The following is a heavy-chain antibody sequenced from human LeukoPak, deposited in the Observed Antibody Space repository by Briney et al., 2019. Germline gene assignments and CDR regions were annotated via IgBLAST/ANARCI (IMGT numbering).Heavy chain of an antibody. V-gene: IGHV3-30*03. Sequence: PGGSLRLSCAASGFTFSSYGMHWVRQAPGKGLEWVAFISYDGSNKYYADSVKGRFTISRDNSKNTLYLQMNSLRAEDTAVYYCARAIDTSGHPIGYWGQGTLVTVSS. CDR2: ISYDGSNK. J-gene: IGHJ4*02. CDR1: GFTFSSYG. CDR3: ARAIDTSGHPIGY. D-gene: IGHD3-22*01.